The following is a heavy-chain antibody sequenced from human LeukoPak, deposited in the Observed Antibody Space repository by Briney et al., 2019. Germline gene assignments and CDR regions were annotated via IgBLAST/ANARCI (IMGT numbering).Heavy chain of an antibody. V-gene: IGHV1-18*01. CDR3: ARAEPLVATIFDY. CDR1: GYTLNSYG. D-gene: IGHD5-12*01. J-gene: IGHJ4*02. Sequence: GASVKVSCKTSGYTLNSYGISWVRQAPGQGLEWMGWISAYNGNTNYAQKFQGRLTMTTDTSTSTAYMEMRSLRSDDTAVYYCARAEPLVATIFDYWGQGTLVTVS. CDR2: ISAYNGNT.